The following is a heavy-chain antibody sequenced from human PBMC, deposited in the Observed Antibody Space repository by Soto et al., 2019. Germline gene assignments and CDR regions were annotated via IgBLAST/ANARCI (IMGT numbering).Heavy chain of an antibody. CDR2: ISGSGGST. D-gene: IGHD3-10*01. J-gene: IGHJ6*02. V-gene: IGHV3-23*01. CDR3: AKMGYYGSGSYSYYGMDV. CDR1: GFTFSSYA. Sequence: EVQLLESGGGLVQPGGSLRLSCAASGFTFSSYAMSWVRQAPGKGLEWVSAISGSGGSTYYADSVKGRFTISRDNSKNPLYLQMNSLRAEDTAVYYCAKMGYYGSGSYSYYGMDVWGQGTTVTVSS.